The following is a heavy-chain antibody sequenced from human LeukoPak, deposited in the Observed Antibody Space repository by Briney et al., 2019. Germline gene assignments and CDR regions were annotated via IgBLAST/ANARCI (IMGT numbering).Heavy chain of an antibody. Sequence: SETLSLTCTVSGYSISSGYYWGWIRPPPGKGLEWIGSIYHSGSINYNPSLKSRVTISVDTSKNQFSLKLSSVTAADTAVYYCATQLLWFGELLDYWGQGTLVTVSS. D-gene: IGHD3-10*01. CDR1: GYSISSGYY. J-gene: IGHJ4*02. CDR2: IYHSGSI. CDR3: ATQLLWFGELLDY. V-gene: IGHV4-38-2*02.